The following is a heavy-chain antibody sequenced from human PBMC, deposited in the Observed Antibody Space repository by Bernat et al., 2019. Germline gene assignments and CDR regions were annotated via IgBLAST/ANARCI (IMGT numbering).Heavy chain of an antibody. V-gene: IGHV1-2*04. CDR1: GYTFTGYY. Sequence: QVQLVQSGAEVKKPGASVKVSCKASGYTFTGYYMHWVRQAPGQGLEWMGWINPNSGGTNYAQKFQGWVTMTRDTSISTAYMELSRLRSDDTAVYYCARDLISYGNMVQGGIFDYWGQGTLVTVSS. D-gene: IGHD3-10*01. J-gene: IGHJ4*02. CDR2: INPNSGGT. CDR3: ARDLISYGNMVQGGIFDY.